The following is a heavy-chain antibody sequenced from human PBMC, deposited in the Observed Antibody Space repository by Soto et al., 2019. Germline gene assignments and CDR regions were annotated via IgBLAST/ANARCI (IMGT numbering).Heavy chain of an antibody. D-gene: IGHD6-13*01. V-gene: IGHV4-34*01. CDR3: ARGMTSSSWYKNPPKTPTFDY. CDR2: INHSGST. J-gene: IGHJ4*02. CDR1: GGSFSGYY. Sequence: SETLSLTCAVYGGSFSGYYWSWIRQPPGKGLEWIGEINHSGSTNYNPSLKSRVTISVDTSKNQFSLKLSSVTAADTAVYYCARGMTSSSWYKNPPKTPTFDYWGQGTLVTVSS.